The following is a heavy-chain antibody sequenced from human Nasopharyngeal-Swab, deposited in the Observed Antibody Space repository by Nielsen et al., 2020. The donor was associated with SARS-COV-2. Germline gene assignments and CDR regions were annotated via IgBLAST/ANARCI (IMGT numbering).Heavy chain of an antibody. D-gene: IGHD6-19*01. CDR3: AKSPNPRVYSSGFFDY. V-gene: IGHV3-23*01. CDR1: GFTFSSYA. J-gene: IGHJ4*02. Sequence: GESLKISCAASGFTFSSYAMSWVRQAPGKELEWVSAISGSGGSTYYADSVKGRFIISRDNSKNTLYLQMNSLRAEDTAVYYCAKSPNPRVYSSGFFDYWGQGTLVTVSS. CDR2: ISGSGGST.